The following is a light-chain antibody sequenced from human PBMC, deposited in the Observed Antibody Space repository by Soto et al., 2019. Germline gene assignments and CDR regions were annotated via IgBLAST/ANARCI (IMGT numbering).Light chain of an antibody. CDR2: GAS. CDR1: QSVRSN. V-gene: IGKV3-15*01. CDR3: QQYNNWPPWT. J-gene: IGKJ1*01. Sequence: ETVMTQSPATLSVSPGEEATLSCRASQSVRSNLAWFQQKPGQAPRLFISGASTRATGIPARFSGSGSGTEFTLTISSLQSEDFAVYYCQQYNNWPPWTFGQGTKVEIK.